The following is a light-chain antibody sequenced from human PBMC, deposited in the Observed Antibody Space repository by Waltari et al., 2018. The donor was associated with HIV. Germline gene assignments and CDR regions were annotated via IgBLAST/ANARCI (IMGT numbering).Light chain of an antibody. Sequence: QSVLTKPPSASGTPGQRVTISCSGRSSNIGRTYVYWYQQLPGTAPKLLIYRNNQRPSGVPDRFSGSKSGTSASLAISGLRSEDEADYYCAAWNDSLSGYVFGTGTKVTV. J-gene: IGLJ1*01. CDR1: SSNIGRTY. CDR2: RNN. V-gene: IGLV1-47*01. CDR3: AAWNDSLSGYV.